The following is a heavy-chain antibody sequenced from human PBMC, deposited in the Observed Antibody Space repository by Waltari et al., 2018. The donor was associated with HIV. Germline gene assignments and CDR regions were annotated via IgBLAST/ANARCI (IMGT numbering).Heavy chain of an antibody. D-gene: IGHD2-21*01. V-gene: IGHV4-61*03. J-gene: IGHJ5*02. Sequence: QVQLQESGPRLVKPSETLSLTYSVSGDSVGSGSYYWSWMRQPPGKGMEWIGNIDYTGRANYNPSLKTRVTISAYTSKNHLSLKLTSVTAGDTAIYYCARVVASAGLRFDRWGQGSLVTVSS. CDR3: ARVVASAGLRFDR. CDR2: IDYTGRA. CDR1: GDSVGSGSYY.